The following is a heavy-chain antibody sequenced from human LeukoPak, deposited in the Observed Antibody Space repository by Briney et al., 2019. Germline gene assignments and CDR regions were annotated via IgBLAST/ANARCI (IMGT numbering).Heavy chain of an antibody. D-gene: IGHD3-10*01. CDR3: ARERQLLLWLNWFDP. CDR2: INAGNGDT. Sequence: ASVKVSCKASGYTFTNYAMRWVRQAPGQRLEWMGWINAGNGDTKYSQKFQGRVTITRDTSASTAYMELSSLRSEDTAVYYCARERQLLLWLNWFDPWGQGTLVTVSS. J-gene: IGHJ5*02. V-gene: IGHV1-3*01. CDR1: GYTFTNYA.